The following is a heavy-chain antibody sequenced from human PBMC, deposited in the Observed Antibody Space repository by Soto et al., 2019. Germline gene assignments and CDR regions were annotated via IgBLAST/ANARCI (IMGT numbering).Heavy chain of an antibody. CDR3: AGAWWSSSRWFDP. Sequence: EVQLVETGGGLIQPGGSLRLSCAVTGFTVSSNYMSWVRQAPGKGLEWVSVIYSGGTTYSADSVKGRSTISRDDSKNTLYLQMNSLRAEDTAGYYCAGAWWSSSRWFDPGGQGTLVTVSS. J-gene: IGHJ5*02. CDR1: GFTVSSNY. CDR2: IYSGGTT. V-gene: IGHV3-53*02. D-gene: IGHD6-6*01.